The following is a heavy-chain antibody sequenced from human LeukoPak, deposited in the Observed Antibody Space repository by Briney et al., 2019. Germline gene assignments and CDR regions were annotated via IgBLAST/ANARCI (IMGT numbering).Heavy chain of an antibody. CDR1: SGSISPFY. V-gene: IGHV4-59*08. D-gene: IGHD3-10*01. CDR2: ISYNGNP. CDR3: ARQNRITMVRADPGAFDI. J-gene: IGHJ3*02. Sequence: SETLSLTCTVSSGSISPFYWSWIRQPPGKGLEWIGCISYNGNPNYNSSLKSRVTISVDTSKNQFSLKLSSVTAADTAVYYCARQNRITMVRADPGAFDIWGQGTMVTVSS.